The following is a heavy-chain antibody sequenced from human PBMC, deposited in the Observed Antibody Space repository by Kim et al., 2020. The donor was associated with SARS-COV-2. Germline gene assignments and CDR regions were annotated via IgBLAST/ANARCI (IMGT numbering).Heavy chain of an antibody. CDR3: AKGVAADGTGWFDP. CDR2: ISWNSGSI. V-gene: IGHV3-9*01. D-gene: IGHD6-13*01. J-gene: IGHJ5*02. Sequence: GGSLRLSCAASGFTFGDYAMHWVRQAPGKGLEWVSGISWNSGSIGYADSVKGRFTISRDNAKNSLYLQMNSLRAEDTALYYCAKGVAADGTGWFDPWGQGTLVTVSS. CDR1: GFTFGDYA.